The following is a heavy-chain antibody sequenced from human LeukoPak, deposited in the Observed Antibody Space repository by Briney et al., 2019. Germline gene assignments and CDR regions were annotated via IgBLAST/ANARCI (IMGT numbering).Heavy chain of an antibody. CDR3: ARDMIAVAGLIDY. CDR1: GFTFSSYA. Sequence: GRSLRLSCAASGFTFSSYAMHWVRQAPGKGLERVAVISYDGSNKYYADSVKGRFTISRDNSKNTLYLQMNSLRAEDTAVYYCARDMIAVAGLIDYWGQGTLVTVSS. D-gene: IGHD6-19*01. J-gene: IGHJ4*02. V-gene: IGHV3-30-3*01. CDR2: ISYDGSNK.